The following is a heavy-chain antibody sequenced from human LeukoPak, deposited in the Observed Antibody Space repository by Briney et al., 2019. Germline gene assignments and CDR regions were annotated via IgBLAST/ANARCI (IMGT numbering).Heavy chain of an antibody. CDR2: IIPIFGTA. J-gene: IGHJ3*02. CDR3: APWEPDAFDI. Sequence: ASVKVSCKASGGTFSSYAISWVRQAPGQGLEWMGGIIPIFGTANYAQRFQGRVTITADESTSTAYMELSSLRSEDTAVYHCAPWEPDAFDIWGQGTMVTVSS. CDR1: GGTFSSYA. V-gene: IGHV1-69*13. D-gene: IGHD1-26*01.